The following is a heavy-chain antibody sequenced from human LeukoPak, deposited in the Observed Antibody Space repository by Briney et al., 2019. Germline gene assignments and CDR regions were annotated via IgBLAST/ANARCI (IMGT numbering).Heavy chain of an antibody. V-gene: IGHV3-33*01. D-gene: IGHD5-18*01. Sequence: PGGSLRLSCAASGFTFSSYGMHWVRQAPGKGLEWVAVIWYDGSNKYYADSVKGRFTISRDNSKNTLYLQMNSLRAEDTAVYYCARGHPLWTYYYYGMDVWGQGTTVTVSS. CDR1: GFTFSSYG. J-gene: IGHJ6*02. CDR3: ARGHPLWTYYYYGMDV. CDR2: IWYDGSNK.